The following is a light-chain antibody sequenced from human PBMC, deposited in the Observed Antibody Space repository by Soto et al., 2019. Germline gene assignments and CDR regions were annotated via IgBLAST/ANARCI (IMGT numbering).Light chain of an antibody. CDR1: SNDVGTYNL. J-gene: IGLJ1*01. Sequence: SALAQPASVSGSPGQSITLSCTGTSNDVGTYNLVSWYQQHPGKAPKLIIFEGFKRPSGVSNRFSGSKSGNSASLTISGLQAEDEADYYCSSYAGSTTYVFGTGTKVTVL. CDR3: SSYAGSTTYV. V-gene: IGLV2-23*01. CDR2: EGF.